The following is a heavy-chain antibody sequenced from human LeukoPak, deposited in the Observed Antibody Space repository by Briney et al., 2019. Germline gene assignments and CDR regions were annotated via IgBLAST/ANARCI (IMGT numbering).Heavy chain of an antibody. Sequence: GGSLRLSCAASGFTFSSYWMSWVRQAPGRGLEWVANIKQDGSEKYYVDSVKGRFTISRDNAKNSLYLQMNSLRAEDTAVYYCARGHTYYDILTGYKLIDYWGQGTLVTVSS. CDR2: IKQDGSEK. CDR3: ARGHTYYDILTGYKLIDY. CDR1: GFTFSSYW. J-gene: IGHJ4*02. D-gene: IGHD3-9*01. V-gene: IGHV3-7*01.